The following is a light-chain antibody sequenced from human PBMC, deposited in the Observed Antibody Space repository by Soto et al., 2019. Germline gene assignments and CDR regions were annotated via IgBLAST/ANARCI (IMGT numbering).Light chain of an antibody. V-gene: IGLV1-51*01. CDR1: SSNIGHNY. J-gene: IGLJ2*01. CDR3: GTWDNRLSAEV. CDR2: ENY. Sequence: QSVLTQPPSVSAAPGQKVTISCSGSSSNIGHNYVSWYQQLPGTAPKLLISENYKRPSGIPDRFSGSKSGTSATLDITGLQTGDEGDYYCGTWDNRLSAEVFGGGTKLTVL.